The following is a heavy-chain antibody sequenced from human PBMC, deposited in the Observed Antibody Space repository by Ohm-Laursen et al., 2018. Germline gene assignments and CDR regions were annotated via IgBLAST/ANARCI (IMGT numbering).Heavy chain of an antibody. CDR2: IWYDGNNK. Sequence: SLRLSCTASGFTFSTYWMHWVRQAPGKGLEWVAIIWYDGNNKYYVDSVKGRFTISRDNSKNTLYLQMNSLRDEDTAVYYCAREDGNCTSAVCYRRFDPWGQGTLVTVSS. CDR3: AREDGNCTSAVCYRRFDP. CDR1: GFTFSTYW. V-gene: IGHV3-33*08. J-gene: IGHJ5*02. D-gene: IGHD2-8*01.